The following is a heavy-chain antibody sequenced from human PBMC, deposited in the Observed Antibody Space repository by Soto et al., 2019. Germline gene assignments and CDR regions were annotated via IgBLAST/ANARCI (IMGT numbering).Heavy chain of an antibody. V-gene: IGHV1-8*01. D-gene: IGHD4-4*01. CDR2: MNPNSGNT. Sequence: ASVKVSCKASGYTFTSNDINWVRQATGQGLEWMGWMNPNSGNTGYAQKFQGRVTMTRNTSISTAYMELSSLRSEDTAVYYCAREMTTITSHYYYGMDVWGQGTTVTVSS. CDR1: GYTFTSND. J-gene: IGHJ6*02. CDR3: AREMTTITSHYYYGMDV.